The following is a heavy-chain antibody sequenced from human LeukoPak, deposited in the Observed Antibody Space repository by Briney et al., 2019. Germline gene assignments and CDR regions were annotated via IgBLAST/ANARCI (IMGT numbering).Heavy chain of an antibody. Sequence: GGSLGLSCAASGFPFSSYSMTWVRQAPGKGLEWVANIKPDGTTKFYVDSVKGRFTISRDNALNSLYLQMNSLRAEDTAIYYCARSIPYGTTWYGRSDYWGQGTLVTVSS. CDR1: GFPFSSYS. D-gene: IGHD6-13*01. CDR2: IKPDGTTK. CDR3: ARSIPYGTTWYGRSDY. J-gene: IGHJ4*02. V-gene: IGHV3-7*03.